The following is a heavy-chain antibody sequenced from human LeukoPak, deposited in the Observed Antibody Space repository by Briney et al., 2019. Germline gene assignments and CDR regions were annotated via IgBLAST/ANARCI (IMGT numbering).Heavy chain of an antibody. Sequence: ASVKVSCKASGYTFSGYYMHWVRQAPGQGLEWMGWIHPNSGGTNYAQKFQGRVTMTRDTSISTAYMELSRLTFDDTAVYYCGRKSAARKTSEFDYWGQGTLVTVSS. CDR3: GRKSAARKTSEFDY. CDR2: IHPNSGGT. CDR1: GYTFSGYY. D-gene: IGHD6-6*01. J-gene: IGHJ4*02. V-gene: IGHV1-2*02.